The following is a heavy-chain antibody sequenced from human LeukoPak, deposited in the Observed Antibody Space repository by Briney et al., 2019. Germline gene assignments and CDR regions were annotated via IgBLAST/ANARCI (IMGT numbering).Heavy chain of an antibody. CDR1: GYTFTSNY. CDR3: ARGIGARIYYYYMDV. Sequence: ASVKVSCKAFGYTFTSNYMHWVRQAPGQGPEWMGVISPSGGSTTYAQKFQGRVTLTRDMSTSTVYMELSSLRSEDTAVYYCARGIGARIYYYYMDVWGKGTTVTVSS. V-gene: IGHV1-46*01. J-gene: IGHJ6*03. D-gene: IGHD2-15*01. CDR2: ISPSGGST.